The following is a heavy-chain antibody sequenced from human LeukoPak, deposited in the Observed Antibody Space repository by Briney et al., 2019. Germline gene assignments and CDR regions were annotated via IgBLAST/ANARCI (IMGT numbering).Heavy chain of an antibody. J-gene: IGHJ3*02. CDR3: ARESWGGSHEGYAFDI. D-gene: IGHD1-26*01. CDR2: ISSSGRST. CDR1: GFTFTNYE. Sequence: PGGSLRLSCAASGFTFTNYEMNWVRQAPGKGLEWVSYISSSGRSTYYADSVKGRFTISRDNAKNSVYLQMNSLRAEDTAVYYCARESWGGSHEGYAFDIWRQGRMVTVSS. V-gene: IGHV3-48*03.